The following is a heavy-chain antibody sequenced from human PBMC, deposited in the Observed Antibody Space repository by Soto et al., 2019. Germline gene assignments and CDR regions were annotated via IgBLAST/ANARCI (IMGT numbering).Heavy chain of an antibody. CDR3: ARQESGTDY. CDR1: GFTFRTYG. V-gene: IGHV3-30*03. J-gene: IGHJ4*02. D-gene: IGHD1-26*01. CDR2: ISSDGRET. Sequence: GGSLRLSCAAAGFTFRTYGMNWVRQAPGRGLEWVAIISSDGRETYYADSVKGRFTISRDNSENTLYLQMNSLIVEDTAVYYCARQESGTDYWARGTLVTVSS.